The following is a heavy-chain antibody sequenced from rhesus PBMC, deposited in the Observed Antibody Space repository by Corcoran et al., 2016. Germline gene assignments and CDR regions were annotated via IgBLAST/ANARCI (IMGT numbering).Heavy chain of an antibody. CDR2: MSCSGGTT. V-gene: IGHV4-65*01. Sequence: QVQLQESGPGLVKPSETLSLTCAVSGGSISSSNWWSWIRQPPGKGREWIGYMSCSGGTTYYTPALTSRGTLSTHPSKNQFSLKLRSVTAADTAVYYCASLHLGIQSDPYGLDSWGQGVVVTVSS. CDR3: ASLHLGIQSDPYGLDS. J-gene: IGHJ6*01. CDR1: GGSISSSNW. D-gene: IGHD5-42*01.